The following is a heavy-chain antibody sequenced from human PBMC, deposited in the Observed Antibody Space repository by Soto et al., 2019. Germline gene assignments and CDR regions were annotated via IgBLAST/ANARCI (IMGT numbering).Heavy chain of an antibody. J-gene: IGHJ4*02. CDR1: GFTFSDYY. Sequence: QVQLVESGGGLVKPGGSLRLSCAASGFTFSDYYMSWIRQAPGKGLEWVSYISSSSSYTNYADSVKGRFTISRDNAKNSLYLQMNGLRAEDTAVYYCARVIAADRGLDYWGQGTLVTVSS. CDR3: ARVIAADRGLDY. CDR2: ISSSSSYT. V-gene: IGHV3-11*05. D-gene: IGHD6-13*01.